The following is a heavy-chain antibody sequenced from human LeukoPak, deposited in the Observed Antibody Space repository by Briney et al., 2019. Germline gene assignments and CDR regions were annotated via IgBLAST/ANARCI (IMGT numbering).Heavy chain of an antibody. Sequence: GASVKVPCKASGYTFTTYGISWVRQAPGQGLEWMGWISANNNNTDNVQKLQGRVTMTTDTSTSTAYMELRSLRSDDTAVYYCARALYHTFDYWGQGTLVTVSS. D-gene: IGHD2-2*01. CDR1: GYTFTTYG. J-gene: IGHJ4*02. CDR2: ISANNNNT. V-gene: IGHV1-18*01. CDR3: ARALYHTFDY.